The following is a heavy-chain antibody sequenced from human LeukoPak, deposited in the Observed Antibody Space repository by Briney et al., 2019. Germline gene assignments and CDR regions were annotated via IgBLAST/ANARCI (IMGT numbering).Heavy chain of an antibody. CDR3: ARVPHRGVATIINFDY. J-gene: IGHJ4*02. Sequence: GGSLRLSCAASGFTFSSYGMHWVSQAPGKGLEWVAVIWYDGSNKYYADSVKGRFTISRDNSKNTLYLQMNSLRAEDTAVYYCARVPHRGVATIINFDYWGQGTLVTVSS. V-gene: IGHV3-33*01. D-gene: IGHD5-12*01. CDR1: GFTFSSYG. CDR2: IWYDGSNK.